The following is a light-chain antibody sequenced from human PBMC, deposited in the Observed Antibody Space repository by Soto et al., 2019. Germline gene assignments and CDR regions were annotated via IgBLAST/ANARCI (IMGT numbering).Light chain of an antibody. Sequence: EVVITQSPATLSVSPGERTTLSCRASLSVSRNLAWYQQKPGQAPRLLIFDASTRATGIPARFSGSGSGTEFTLTISSLEPEDFAVYYCQQRSNWPLITFGQGTRLEIK. CDR3: QQRSNWPLIT. J-gene: IGKJ5*01. CDR2: DAS. CDR1: LSVSRN. V-gene: IGKV3-15*01.